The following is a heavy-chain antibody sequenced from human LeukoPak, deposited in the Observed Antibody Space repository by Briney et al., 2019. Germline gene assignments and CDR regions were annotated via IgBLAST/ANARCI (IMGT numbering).Heavy chain of an antibody. CDR1: GDSITSYY. J-gene: IGHJ6*03. CDR2: IYYSGRI. Sequence: SETLSLTCTVSGDSITSYYWSWIRQPPGKGLEWIAYIYYSGRIKYNPSLNSRATISLDTSKNQVSLRLSAVTAADTATYYCARSSANWYPNYMDVWAKGAKVTVSS. D-gene: IGHD2-2*01. V-gene: IGHV4-59*01. CDR3: ARSSANWYPNYMDV.